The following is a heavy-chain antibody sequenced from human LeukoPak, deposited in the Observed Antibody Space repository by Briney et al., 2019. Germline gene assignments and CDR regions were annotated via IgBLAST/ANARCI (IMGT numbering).Heavy chain of an antibody. J-gene: IGHJ4*02. CDR2: ISFDGTNK. CDR3: ARDGGRATIVRGIIIMSVGDF. V-gene: IGHV3-30*03. CDR1: GFAFSNYG. Sequence: PGGSLRLSCAASGFAFSNYGMHWVRQAPGQGLEWVAVISFDGTNKYYADSLKGRFTISRDNSKNTVYLQMSSLRPEDTAVYYCARDGGRATIVRGIIIMSVGDFWGQGALVTVST. D-gene: IGHD3-10*01.